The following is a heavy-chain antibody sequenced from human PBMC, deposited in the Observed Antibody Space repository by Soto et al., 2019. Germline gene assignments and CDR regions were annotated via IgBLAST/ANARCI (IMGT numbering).Heavy chain of an antibody. CDR2: MNPNSGNT. CDR1: GDTFTNYD. Sequence: ASVKVSCKASGDTFTNYDIKWVRQATGQGLEWMGWMNPNSGNTGYAQKFQGRVTMTIDTSTTTAYLELRRLTYDDTAVYFCAKNGHPPYYYYGMDVWGQGTTVTVSS. J-gene: IGHJ6*02. CDR3: AKNGHPPYYYYGMDV. V-gene: IGHV1-8*01. D-gene: IGHD2-8*01.